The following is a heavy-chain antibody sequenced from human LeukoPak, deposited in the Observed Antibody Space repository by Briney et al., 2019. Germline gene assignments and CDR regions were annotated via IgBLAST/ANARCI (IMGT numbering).Heavy chain of an antibody. J-gene: IGHJ4*02. CDR3: ARVDQYYYDSSGYSWGYYFDY. CDR2: IYTNGST. V-gene: IGHV4-4*07. Sequence: PSETLSLTCTVSGGSISNYYWSWIRQPAGKGLEWIGGIYTNGSTNFNPSLKSRVTMSVDTSKNQFSLKLSSVTAADTAVYYCARVDQYYYDSSGYSWGYYFDYWGQGTLVTVSS. D-gene: IGHD3-22*01. CDR1: GGSISNYY.